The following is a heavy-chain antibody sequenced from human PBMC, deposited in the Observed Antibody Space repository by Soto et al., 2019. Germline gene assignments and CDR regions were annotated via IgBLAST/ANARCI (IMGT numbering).Heavy chain of an antibody. CDR3: ARGRRIAAPGKWFDL. V-gene: IGHV4-30-2*01. J-gene: IGHJ5*02. D-gene: IGHD6-13*01. Sequence: PLPLTSAVSGGSISSGVYSWNWIRQPPGKGLEWIGYIYHSGSTYYNPSLKSRVTISVDRSKNQFSLKLSSVTAADTAVYYCARGRRIAAPGKWFDLWGQGTLVTVSS. CDR1: GGSISSGVYS. CDR2: IYHSGST.